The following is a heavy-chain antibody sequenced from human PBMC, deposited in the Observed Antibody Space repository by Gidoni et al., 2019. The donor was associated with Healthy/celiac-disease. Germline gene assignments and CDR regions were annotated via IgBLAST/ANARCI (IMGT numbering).Heavy chain of an antibody. D-gene: IGHD3-9*01. CDR2: IYYSGST. CDR1: GGSISSSSYY. Sequence: QLQLQESGPGLVKPSETLSLTCTVSGGSISSSSYYWGWIRQPPGKGLEWIGSIYYSGSTYYTPSLKSRVTISVDTSKNQFSLKLSSVTAADTAVYYCARRRPEHYDILTGQYYYYYGMDVWGQGTTVTVSS. J-gene: IGHJ6*02. CDR3: ARRRPEHYDILTGQYYYYYGMDV. V-gene: IGHV4-39*01.